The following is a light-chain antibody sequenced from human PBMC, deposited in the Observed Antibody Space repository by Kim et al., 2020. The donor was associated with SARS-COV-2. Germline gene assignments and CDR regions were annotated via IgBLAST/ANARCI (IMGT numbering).Light chain of an antibody. CDR3: QVWDSSSDVV. J-gene: IGLJ2*01. CDR2: YDS. V-gene: IGLV3-21*04. CDR1: NIGSKS. Sequence: SYELTQPPSLSVAPGKTARITCGGNNIGSKSVHWYQQKPGQAPVLVIYYDSDRPSGIPERFSGSNSGNTATLTISRVGAGDEADYYCQVWDSSSDVVFGEGTQLTVL.